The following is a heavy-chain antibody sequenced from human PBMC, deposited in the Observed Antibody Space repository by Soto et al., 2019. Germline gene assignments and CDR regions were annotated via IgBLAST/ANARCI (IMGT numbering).Heavy chain of an antibody. CDR2: ISYDGSNK. CDR3: ARDWTPTVTNWFDP. V-gene: IGHV3-30-3*01. D-gene: IGHD4-4*01. J-gene: IGHJ5*02. Sequence: GGSLRLSCAASGFTFSSYAMHWVRQAPGKGLEWVAVISYDGSNKYYADSVKGRFTISRDNSKNTLYLQMNSLRAEDTAVYYCARDWTPTVTNWFDPWGQGTLVTVSS. CDR1: GFTFSSYA.